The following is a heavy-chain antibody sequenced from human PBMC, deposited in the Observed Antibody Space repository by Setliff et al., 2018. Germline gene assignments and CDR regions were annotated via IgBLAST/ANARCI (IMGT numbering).Heavy chain of an antibody. CDR3: ARSGGGYDFWSGYLVSHYYYYYYMDV. V-gene: IGHV1-8*03. CDR1: GYTFTSYD. D-gene: IGHD3-3*01. Sequence: PGPQVKVSCKASGYTFTSYDINWVRQATGQGLEWMGWMNPNSGNTGYAQKFQGRVTITRNTSISTAYMELSSLGSEDTAVYYCARSGGGYDFWSGYLVSHYYYYYYMDVWGKGTTVTVSS. CDR2: MNPNSGNT. J-gene: IGHJ6*03.